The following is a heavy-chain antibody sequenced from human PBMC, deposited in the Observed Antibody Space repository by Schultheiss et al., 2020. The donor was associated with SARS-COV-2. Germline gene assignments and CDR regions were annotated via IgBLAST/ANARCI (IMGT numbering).Heavy chain of an antibody. CDR3: ARCGGNSGFCGMDV. CDR1: GYTFTSYD. J-gene: IGHJ6*02. CDR2: MNPNSGNT. D-gene: IGHD4-23*01. V-gene: IGHV1-8*01. Sequence: ASVKVSCKASGYTFTSYDINWVRQATGQGLEWMGWMNPNSGNTGYAQKFQGRVTMTRNTSISTAYMELSSLRSEDTAVYYCARCGGNSGFCGMDVWGQGTTVTVSS.